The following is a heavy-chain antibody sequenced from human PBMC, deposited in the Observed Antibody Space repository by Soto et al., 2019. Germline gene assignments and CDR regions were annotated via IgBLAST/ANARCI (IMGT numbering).Heavy chain of an antibody. CDR1: GDSIRNHY. J-gene: IGHJ6*03. CDR3: ARTLDYGHMDV. Sequence: SETLSLTCTLSGDSIRNHYWSWIRQPPGKGPEWIAYIYNTARTNYNPSLKSRLTISVDTSKNQFSLKLTSVTAADTAVYYCARTLDYGHMDVWGKGTTVNVSS. V-gene: IGHV4-59*11. D-gene: IGHD3-16*01. CDR2: IYNTART.